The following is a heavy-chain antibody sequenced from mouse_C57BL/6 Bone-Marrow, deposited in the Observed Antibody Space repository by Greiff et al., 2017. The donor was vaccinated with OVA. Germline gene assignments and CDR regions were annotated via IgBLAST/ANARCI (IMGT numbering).Heavy chain of an antibody. CDR1: GYTFTSYW. V-gene: IGHV1-61*01. J-gene: IGHJ3*01. Sequence: VQLQQPGAELVRPGSSVKLSCKASGYTFTSYWMDWVKQRPGQGLEWIGNIYPSDSETHYNQQFKDKATLTVDKSSSTAYMQLSSLTSEDSAVYYCARGKGGFAYWGQGTLVTVSA. CDR2: IYPSDSET. CDR3: ARGKGGFAY.